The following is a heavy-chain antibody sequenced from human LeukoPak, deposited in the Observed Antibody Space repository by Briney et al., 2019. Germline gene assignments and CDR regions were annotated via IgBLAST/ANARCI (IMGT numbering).Heavy chain of an antibody. D-gene: IGHD6-19*01. CDR2: INHSGST. Sequence: SETLSLTCAVYGGSFSGYYWSWIRQPPGKGLEWIGEINHSGSTNYNPSLKSRVTISVDTSKNQFSLKLSSVTAADTAVYYCARDPPYSSGWYDGTLRDYWGQGTLVTVSS. J-gene: IGHJ4*02. CDR1: GGSFSGYY. V-gene: IGHV4-34*01. CDR3: ARDPPYSSGWYDGTLRDY.